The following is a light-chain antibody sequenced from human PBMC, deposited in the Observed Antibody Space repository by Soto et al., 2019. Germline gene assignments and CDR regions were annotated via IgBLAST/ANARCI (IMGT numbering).Light chain of an antibody. CDR1: SSNIGSKT. CDR3: AAWDDSLSAWV. J-gene: IGLJ3*02. Sequence: QSVLTQPPSASGTPGQRVTISCSGSSSNIGSKTISWYQLFPGTAPKLVIYSNNQRPSGVPDRISGSKSDTSASLAISGLQSEDEADYYCAAWDDSLSAWVFGGGTKLTVL. V-gene: IGLV1-44*01. CDR2: SNN.